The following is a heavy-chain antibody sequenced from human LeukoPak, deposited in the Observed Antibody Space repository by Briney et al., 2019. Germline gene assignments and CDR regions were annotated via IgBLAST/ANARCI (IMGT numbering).Heavy chain of an antibody. CDR1: GYTFTNYH. J-gene: IGHJ4*02. D-gene: IGHD2-21*02. CDR3: ARTTSLTASGYDY. Sequence: ASVTVSCKASGYTFTNYHINWVRQATGQGLEWMGWINPNSGDRGYAQKFQGRVTITRDTSISTAYMELNSLRSEDTAVYFCARTTSLTASGYDYWGQGTLVTVSS. CDR2: INPNSGDR. V-gene: IGHV1-8*03.